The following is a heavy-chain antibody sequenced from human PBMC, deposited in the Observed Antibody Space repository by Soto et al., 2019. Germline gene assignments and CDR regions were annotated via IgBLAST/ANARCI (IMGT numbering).Heavy chain of an antibody. Sequence: SETLSLTCTFSGCSISSGDHFLSWIRQSPGKGLESIVYMYYSGTTYYNPSLKSRITTSVDTSNNQFSLNLTSVTAADTAVYYCARGRGYGYGIDFWGQGALVTVS. D-gene: IGHD5-18*01. CDR1: GCSISSGDHF. J-gene: IGHJ4*02. CDR2: MYYSGTT. V-gene: IGHV4-30-4*01. CDR3: ARGRGYGYGIDF.